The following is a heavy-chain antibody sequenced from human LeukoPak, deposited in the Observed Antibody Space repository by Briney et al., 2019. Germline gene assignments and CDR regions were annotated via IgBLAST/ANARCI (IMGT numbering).Heavy chain of an antibody. CDR1: GFTFSSYA. CDR2: ISGSGGST. J-gene: IGHJ6*02. V-gene: IGHV3-23*01. CDR3: ARDRKGYYGMDV. Sequence: GGSLRLSCAASGFTFSSYAMSWVRQAPGKGLEWVSAISGSGGSTYYADSVKGRFTISRDNAKNSLYLQMNSLRAEDTAVYYCARDRKGYYGMDVWGQGTTVTVSS.